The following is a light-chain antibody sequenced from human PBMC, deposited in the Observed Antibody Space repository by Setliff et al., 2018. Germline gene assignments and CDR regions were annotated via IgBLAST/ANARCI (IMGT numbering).Light chain of an antibody. V-gene: IGLV2-14*03. CDR1: SSDVTDYQF. Sequence: QSALAQPASVSGSPGQSITIACTGLSSDVTDYQFVSWYQQHPGKAPKLLLSDVNNRPSGVSGRFSGSKSGNTASLTISGLQAEDEAVYYCSSYAGFNNFVFGTGTKVTVL. J-gene: IGLJ1*01. CDR2: DVN. CDR3: SSYAGFNNFV.